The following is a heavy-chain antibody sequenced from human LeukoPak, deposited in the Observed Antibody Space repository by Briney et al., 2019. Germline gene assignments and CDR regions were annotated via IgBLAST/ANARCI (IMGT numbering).Heavy chain of an antibody. V-gene: IGHV3-64D*09. J-gene: IGHJ6*02. Sequence: GGSLRLSCSASGFPSSSYAMHWVRQAPGKGLEYVSAISDSGGSTYYADSVKGRFTISRDNSKNTLYLQMSSLRAEDTAVYFCVRGYSFGPYGMDVWGQGTTVTVSS. CDR3: VRGYSFGPYGMDV. CDR2: ISDSGGST. D-gene: IGHD2-15*01. CDR1: GFPSSSYA.